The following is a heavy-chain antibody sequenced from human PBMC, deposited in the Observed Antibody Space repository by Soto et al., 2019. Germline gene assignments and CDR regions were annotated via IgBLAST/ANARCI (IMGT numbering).Heavy chain of an antibody. D-gene: IGHD3-22*01. Sequence: QVHLVESGGGLVKSGGSLRIICEASGFTFSDYYMSWVRQAPGKGLEWVAYISSSGNIIYYADYVKGRFTISRDNAKSSVYLQMNSLRADDTALYFCAKMSSENYYDPVFSWGLGTLVTVSS. CDR3: AKMSSENYYDPVFS. V-gene: IGHV3-11*01. J-gene: IGHJ4*02. CDR2: ISSSGNII. CDR1: GFTFSDYY.